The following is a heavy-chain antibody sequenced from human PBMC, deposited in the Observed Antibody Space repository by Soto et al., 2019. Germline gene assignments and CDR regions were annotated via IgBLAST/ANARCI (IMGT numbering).Heavy chain of an antibody. Sequence: QVQLVESGGGVVQPGRSLRLSCAASGFIFNNNAMHWVRQAPGKGLEWVAVTLYDGSNKYYADSVKGRFTISRDNSKNALYLEMNSLRAEDTAVYYWASDRSRGWSSFDYWGQGTLVTVSS. CDR2: TLYDGSNK. D-gene: IGHD6-19*01. V-gene: IGHV3-30*03. CDR1: GFIFNNNA. CDR3: ASDRSRGWSSFDY. J-gene: IGHJ4*02.